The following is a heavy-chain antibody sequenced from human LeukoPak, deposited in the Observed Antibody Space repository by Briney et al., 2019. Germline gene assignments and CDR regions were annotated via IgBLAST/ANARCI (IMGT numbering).Heavy chain of an antibody. J-gene: IGHJ3*02. Sequence: PGGSLRLSCAASGFTFSSYEMNWFRQAPAKGLEWVSYISSSGSTIYYADSVKGRFTISRDNAKNSLYLQMNSLRAEDTAVYYCARGTGPPNAFDIWGQGTMVTVSS. CDR1: GFTFSSYE. CDR2: ISSSGSTI. CDR3: ARGTGPPNAFDI. V-gene: IGHV3-48*03.